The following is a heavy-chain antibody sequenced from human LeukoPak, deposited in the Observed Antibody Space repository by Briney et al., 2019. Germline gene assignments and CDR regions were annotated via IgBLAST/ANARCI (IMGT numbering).Heavy chain of an antibody. CDR1: GYTFTSYY. CDR2: INPSGGST. CDR3: ARDWPRPVVVAGGFDP. D-gene: IGHD2-15*01. V-gene: IGHV1-46*01. J-gene: IGHJ5*02. Sequence: ASVKVSCKASGYTFTSYYMHWVRQAPGQGLEWMGIINPSGGSTSYAQKFQGRVTMTRDTSTSTVYMELSSPRSEDTAVYYCARDWPRPVVVAGGFDPWGQGTLVTVPS.